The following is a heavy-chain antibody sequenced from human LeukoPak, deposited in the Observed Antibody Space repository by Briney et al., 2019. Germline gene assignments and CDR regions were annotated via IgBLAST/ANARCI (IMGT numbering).Heavy chain of an antibody. D-gene: IGHD3-22*01. CDR3: ARITPYYYDSSGYYDY. J-gene: IGHJ4*02. CDR2: IYYSGST. CDR1: GGSISSSSYY. V-gene: IGHV4-39*07. Sequence: SETLSLTCTVSGGSISSSSYYWGWIRQPPGKGLEWIGSIYYSGSTYYNPSLKSRVTISVDTSKNQFSLKLSSVTAADTAVYYCARITPYYYDSSGYYDYWGQGTLVTVSS.